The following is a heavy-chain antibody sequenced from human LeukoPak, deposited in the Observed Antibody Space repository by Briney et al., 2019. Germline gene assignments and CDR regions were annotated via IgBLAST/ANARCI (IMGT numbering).Heavy chain of an antibody. J-gene: IGHJ4*02. CDR3: ARDPRDYTNSLEFHY. V-gene: IGHV4-59*01. D-gene: IGHD4-11*01. Sequence: PSETLSLTCTVSGGSISSYYWSWIRQPPGKGLEWIAYIYYSGSTNYNPSLKSRVTISVDTSKNQFSLNLISVTAADTAVYYCARDPRDYTNSLEFHYWGQGTLITVSS. CDR1: GGSISSYY. CDR2: IYYSGST.